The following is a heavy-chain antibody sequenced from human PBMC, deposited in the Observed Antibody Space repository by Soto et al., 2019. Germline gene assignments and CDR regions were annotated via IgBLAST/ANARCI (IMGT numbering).Heavy chain of an antibody. J-gene: IGHJ6*03. CDR3: ARVGHCTNGVCYGHYYYYMDV. CDR1: GGSINNHY. V-gene: IGHV4-59*11. D-gene: IGHD2-8*01. CDR2: MYYSGST. Sequence: SETLSLTCTVSGGSINNHYWSWIRQPPGKGLEWIGYMYYSGSTNYNPSLKSRVTISVDTSKNQFSLKLSSVTAADTAVYYCARVGHCTNGVCYGHYYYYMDVWGKGTTVTVSS.